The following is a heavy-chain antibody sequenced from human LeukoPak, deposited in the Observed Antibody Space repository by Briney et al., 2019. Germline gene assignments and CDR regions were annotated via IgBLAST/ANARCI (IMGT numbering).Heavy chain of an antibody. J-gene: IGHJ6*02. CDR3: ARDRLQGEGSPYYYYGMDV. CDR1: GYTFTSYY. D-gene: IGHD2-15*01. V-gene: IGHV1-46*01. CDR2: INPSGGST. Sequence: GASVKVSCKASGYTFTSYYMHWVRQAPGQGLEWMGIINPSGGSTSYAQKLQGRVTMTTDTSTSTAYMELRSLRSDDTAVYYCARDRLQGEGSPYYYYGMDVWGQGTTVTVSS.